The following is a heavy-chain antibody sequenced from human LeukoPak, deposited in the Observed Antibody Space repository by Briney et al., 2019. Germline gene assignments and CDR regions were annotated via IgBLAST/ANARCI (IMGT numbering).Heavy chain of an antibody. CDR2: IYHSGST. D-gene: IGHD1-14*01. CDR3: ARDQPVLYGMDV. J-gene: IGHJ6*02. V-gene: IGHV4-30-2*01. CDR1: GGSISSGGYY. Sequence: SETLSLTCTVSGGSISSGGYYWSWIRQPPGKGLEWIGYIYHSGSTYYNPSLRSRVTISVDTSKNQFSLKLSSVTAADTAVYYCARDQPVLYGMDVWGQGTTVTVSS.